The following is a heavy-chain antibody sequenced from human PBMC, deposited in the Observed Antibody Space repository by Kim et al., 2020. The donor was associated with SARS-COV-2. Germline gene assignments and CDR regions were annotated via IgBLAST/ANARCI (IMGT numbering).Heavy chain of an antibody. J-gene: IGHJ3*02. CDR1: GGSINNYY. CDR3: SRWRGTKEYYTASPSDI. V-gene: IGHV4-59*08. CDR2: IFYSGAT. D-gene: IGHD3-3*01. Sequence: SETLSLTCTVSGGSINNYYWGWVRLPPAKGLEWVGQIFYSGATNYNPALKSQVPISLDTYKTQFPLRLSPVTAADTAAYYCSRWRGTKEYYTASPSDIW.